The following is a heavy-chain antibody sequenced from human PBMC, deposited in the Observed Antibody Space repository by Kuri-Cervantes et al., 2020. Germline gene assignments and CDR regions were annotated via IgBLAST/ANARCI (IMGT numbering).Heavy chain of an antibody. V-gene: IGHV3-30*18. Sequence: GESLKISCAASGFTFGSYGMHWVRQAPGKGLEWVAVISYDGSNKYYADSVKGRFTISRDNSKNTLYLQMNSLRAEDTAVYYCAKVGDTDLNDYWGQGTLVTVSS. J-gene: IGHJ4*02. CDR1: GFTFGSYG. CDR2: ISYDGSNK. CDR3: AKVGDTDLNDY. D-gene: IGHD3-10*01.